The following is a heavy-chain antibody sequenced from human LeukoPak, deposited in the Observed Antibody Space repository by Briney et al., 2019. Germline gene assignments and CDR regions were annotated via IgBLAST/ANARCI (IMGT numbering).Heavy chain of an antibody. V-gene: IGHV3-48*03. CDR1: GFTFSSYE. CDR2: ISSSASTI. J-gene: IGHJ4*02. D-gene: IGHD4-11*01. CDR3: ARVNSNYFDC. Sequence: GGSLRLSCAVSGFTFSSYEMSWVRQAPGKGLEWVSYISSSASTIKYADSVRGRLTISRDNAKNSLYLQMNSLRAEDTAAYYCARVNSNYFDCWGQGTLVTVSS.